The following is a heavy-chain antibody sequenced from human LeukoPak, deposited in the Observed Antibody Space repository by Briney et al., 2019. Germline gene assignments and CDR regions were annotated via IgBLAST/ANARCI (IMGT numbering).Heavy chain of an antibody. D-gene: IGHD4-17*01. J-gene: IGHJ4*02. Sequence: PGGSLRLSCAASGFTFSSYGMHWVRQAPGKGLEWVAVIWYDGSNKYYVDSVKGRFTISRDNSKNTLYLQMKSLRAEDTAVYYCAKDLTDHGNFDYWGQGTLVTVSS. CDR2: IWYDGSNK. V-gene: IGHV3-33*06. CDR1: GFTFSSYG. CDR3: AKDLTDHGNFDY.